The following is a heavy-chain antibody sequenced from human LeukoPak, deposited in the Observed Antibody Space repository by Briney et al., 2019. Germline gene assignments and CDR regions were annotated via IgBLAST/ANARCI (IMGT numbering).Heavy chain of an antibody. Sequence: GGSLRLSCAASGFTFSTYAMSWVRQAPGKGLEWVSVISGSGGSTYYADSVRGRFTISRDNSKNTLYLQMNSLRAEDTAIYYCAKKDGSGSWYYYFDYWGQGTLVTVSS. CDR2: ISGSGGST. J-gene: IGHJ4*02. V-gene: IGHV3-23*01. D-gene: IGHD3-10*01. CDR1: GFTFSTYA. CDR3: AKKDGSGSWYYYFDY.